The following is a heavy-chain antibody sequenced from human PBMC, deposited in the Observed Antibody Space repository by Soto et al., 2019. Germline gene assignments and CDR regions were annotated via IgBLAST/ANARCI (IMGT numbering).Heavy chain of an antibody. CDR2: ISAYNGNT. CDR3: ARSPYYYDSSGYFDY. V-gene: IGHV1-18*04. CDR1: GYTFTRYC. J-gene: IGHJ4*02. Sequence: ASVKVSCKASGYTFTRYCISWVRQAPGQGLEWMGWISAYNGNTNYAQKLQGRVTMTTDTSTSTAYMELRSLRSDDTAVYYCARSPYYYDSSGYFDYWGQGTLVTVSS. D-gene: IGHD3-22*01.